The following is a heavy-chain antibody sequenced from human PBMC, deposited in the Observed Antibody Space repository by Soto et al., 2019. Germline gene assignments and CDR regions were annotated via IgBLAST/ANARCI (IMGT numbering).Heavy chain of an antibody. Sequence: ASVKVSCKASGYTFTTFAIHWVRQAPGQRLEWMGWINVGNRNTKYSHKFKGRATITRDTSASTAYMELSSLRSEDTAVYYCARDSGGYNYGYYWFDPWGQGTLVTVSS. CDR2: INVGNRNT. J-gene: IGHJ5*02. CDR1: GYTFTTFA. D-gene: IGHD5-18*01. V-gene: IGHV1-3*01. CDR3: ARDSGGYNYGYYWFDP.